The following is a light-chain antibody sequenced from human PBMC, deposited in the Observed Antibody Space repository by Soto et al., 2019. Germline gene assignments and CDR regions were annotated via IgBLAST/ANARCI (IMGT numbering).Light chain of an antibody. CDR1: QDIAIY. CDR2: AAS. CDR3: QHYNSYSEA. J-gene: IGKJ1*01. V-gene: IGKV1-9*01. Sequence: IQLPQSPSSLSASVGDRVTITCRASQDIAIYLAWYPQKPGEAPKLLIYAASTLHGGVPPRFSGSGSGTDFALTITSLQAEDCATYYCQHYNSYSEAVGQGTKVDIK.